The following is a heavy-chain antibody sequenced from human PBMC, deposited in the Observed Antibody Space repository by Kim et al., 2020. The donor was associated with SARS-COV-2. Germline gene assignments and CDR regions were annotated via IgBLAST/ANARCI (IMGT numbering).Heavy chain of an antibody. CDR3: ARGPGEGYSSSWTGGDY. Sequence: SETLSLTCAVYGGSFSGYYWSWIRQPPGKGLEWIGEINHSGSTNYNPSLKSRVTISVDTSKNQFSLKLSSVTAADTAVYYCARGPGEGYSSSWTGGDYWGQGTLVTVSS. CDR1: GGSFSGYY. D-gene: IGHD6-13*01. V-gene: IGHV4-34*01. CDR2: INHSGST. J-gene: IGHJ4*02.